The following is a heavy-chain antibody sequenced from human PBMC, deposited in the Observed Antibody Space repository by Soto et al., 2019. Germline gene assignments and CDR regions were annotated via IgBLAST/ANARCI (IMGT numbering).Heavy chain of an antibody. D-gene: IGHD5-12*01. Sequence: PSETLSLTCSVSGGSITGHYCSWFRQAPGKGLEWIGEIYHTGSTNYNPSLKSRVNISVDKSNNQFSLMLRSVTAADTAVYYCARDVSDSGWLDCWGQGTLVTVSS. J-gene: IGHJ4*02. V-gene: IGHV4-59*11. CDR3: ARDVSDSGWLDC. CDR2: IYHTGST. CDR1: GGSITGHY.